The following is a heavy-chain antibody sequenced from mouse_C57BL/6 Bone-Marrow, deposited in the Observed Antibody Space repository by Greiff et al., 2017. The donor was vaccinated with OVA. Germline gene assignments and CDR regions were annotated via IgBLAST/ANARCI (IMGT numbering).Heavy chain of an antibody. D-gene: IGHD2-2*01. CDR2: IRSKSSNYAT. CDR3: VRETGWLPVYYLDY. Sequence: EVNVVESGGGLVQPKGSLKLSCAASGFTFNTYAMHWVRQAPGKGLEWVARIRSKSSNYATYSADSVKDRFTISRDDSQSMLYLQMNNLKTEDTAMYYCVRETGWLPVYYLDYGGQGTTLTVAS. V-gene: IGHV10-3*01. CDR1: GFTFNTYA. J-gene: IGHJ2*01.